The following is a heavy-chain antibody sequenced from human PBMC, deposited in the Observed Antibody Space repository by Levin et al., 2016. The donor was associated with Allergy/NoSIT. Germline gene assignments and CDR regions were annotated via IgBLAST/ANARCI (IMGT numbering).Heavy chain of an antibody. Sequence: GGSLRLSCAASGFTFSSYWMSWVRQAPGKGLEWVANIKQDGSEKYYVDSVKGRFTIPRDNAKNSLYLQMNSLRAEDTAVYYCARDYHSFQDYYYYGMDVWGQGTTVTVSS. CDR1: GFTFSSYW. V-gene: IGHV3-7*01. CDR3: ARDYHSFQDYYYYGMDV. D-gene: IGHD2/OR15-2a*01. CDR2: IKQDGSEK. J-gene: IGHJ6*02.